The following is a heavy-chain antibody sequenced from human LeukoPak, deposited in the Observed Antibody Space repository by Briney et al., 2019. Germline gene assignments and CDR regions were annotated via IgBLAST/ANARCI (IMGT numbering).Heavy chain of an antibody. D-gene: IGHD3-10*01. Sequence: GGSLRLSCAASGFTFSSYGMHWVRQAPGKGLEWVAVIWYDGSNKYYADSVKGRFTISRDNSKNTLYLQMNSLRAEDTAVYYCAREVGGYYGSGEFDYWGQGTLVTVSS. CDR2: IWYDGSNK. V-gene: IGHV3-33*01. CDR3: AREVGGYYGSGEFDY. CDR1: GFTFSSYG. J-gene: IGHJ4*02.